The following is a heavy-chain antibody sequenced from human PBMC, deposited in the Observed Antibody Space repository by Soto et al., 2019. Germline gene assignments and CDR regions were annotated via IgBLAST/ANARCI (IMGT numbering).Heavy chain of an antibody. J-gene: IGHJ4*02. CDR2: ISSSSSYI. D-gene: IGHD1-26*01. V-gene: IGHV3-21*01. Sequence: GGSLSLSCAASGFTFSSYSMNWVRQAPGKGLEWFSSISSSSSYIYYADSVKGRFTISRDNAKNSLYLQMNSLRAEDTAVYYCANTGGWELKDYFDYWGQGTLVTVSS. CDR3: ANTGGWELKDYFDY. CDR1: GFTFSSYS.